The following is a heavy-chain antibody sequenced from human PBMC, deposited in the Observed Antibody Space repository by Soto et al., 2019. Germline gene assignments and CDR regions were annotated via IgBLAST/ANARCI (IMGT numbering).Heavy chain of an antibody. V-gene: IGHV1-18*01. J-gene: IGHJ6*02. CDR1: GYTFSRYG. CDR2: ICGYNGDT. Sequence: QGQLVQSGAEAKKPGASVKVSCKASGYTFSRYGISWVRQAPGQGLEWMGWICGYNGDTKYAQKVQGRVTMTIDTSTYTAYMELRSLTSDDTAIYYCAKNGQPSYYYYGMDVWGQGTTVTVSS. D-gene: IGHD2-8*01. CDR3: AKNGQPSYYYYGMDV.